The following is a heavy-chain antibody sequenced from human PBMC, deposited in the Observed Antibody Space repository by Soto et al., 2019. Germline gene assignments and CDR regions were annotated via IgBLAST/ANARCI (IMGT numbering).Heavy chain of an antibody. V-gene: IGHV5-51*01. D-gene: IGHD5-18*01. J-gene: IGHJ6*02. CDR3: ARGGDSYGYYYYGMDV. Sequence: GESLKISCKGSGYSFTSYWIGWVRQMPGRGLEWMGIIYPGDSDTRYSPSFQGQVTISADKSISTAYLQWSSLKASDTAMYYCARGGDSYGYYYYGMDVWGQGTTVTSP. CDR2: IYPGDSDT. CDR1: GYSFTSYW.